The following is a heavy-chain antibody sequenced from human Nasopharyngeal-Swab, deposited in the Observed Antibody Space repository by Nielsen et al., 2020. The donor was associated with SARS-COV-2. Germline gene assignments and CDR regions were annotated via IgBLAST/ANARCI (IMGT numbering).Heavy chain of an antibody. J-gene: IGHJ6*02. CDR3: ARRRYNWNLDSDYYGMDV. D-gene: IGHD1-20*01. CDR2: IYPGDSDT. Sequence: VRQMPGKGLEWMGIIYPGDSDTRYSPSFQGHATISADKSISTAYLQWSSLKASDTAMYYCARRRYNWNLDSDYYGMDVWGQGTTVTVSS. V-gene: IGHV5-51*01.